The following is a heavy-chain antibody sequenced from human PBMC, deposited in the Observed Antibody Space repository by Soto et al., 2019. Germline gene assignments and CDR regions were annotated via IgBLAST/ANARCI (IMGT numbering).Heavy chain of an antibody. CDR2: ISYDGSNT. CDR1: GFTFSSYG. Sequence: QVQLVESGGGVVQPGRSLRLSCAASGFTFSSYGMHWVRQAPGKGLEWVAVISYDGSNTYYADSVKGRFTISRDNSKNTLYLEMNSLRAEDTAVYYCVTGDGYSPHFDYWGRGTLVTVSS. V-gene: IGHV3-30*03. D-gene: IGHD5-18*01. CDR3: VTGDGYSPHFDY. J-gene: IGHJ4*02.